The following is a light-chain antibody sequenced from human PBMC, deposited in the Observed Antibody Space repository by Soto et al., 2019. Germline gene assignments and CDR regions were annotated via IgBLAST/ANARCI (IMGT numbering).Light chain of an antibody. CDR2: GAC. CDR1: QSVSRSY. V-gene: IGKV3-20*01. J-gene: IGKJ2*01. Sequence: EIVLTQSPGTLSLSPGERATLSCSASQSVSRSYLAWYQQKPGQAPRLLIYGACSRATGIPDRFSGSGSGTDFTLTISRREPEDFAVYYCQQYGRSPYTFGQGTKLEIK. CDR3: QQYGRSPYT.